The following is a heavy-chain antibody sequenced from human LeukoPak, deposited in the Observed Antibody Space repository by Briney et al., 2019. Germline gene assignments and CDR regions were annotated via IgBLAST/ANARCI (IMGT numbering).Heavy chain of an antibody. V-gene: IGHV1-69*01. D-gene: IGHD5-12*01. Sequence: GSSAKVSCKASGGTFSSYAISWVRQAPGQGLEWMGGIIPIFGTANYAQKFQGRVTITADESTSTAYMELSSLRSEDTAVYYCARDLMAGYSGNWFDPWGQGTLVTVSS. CDR3: ARDLMAGYSGNWFDP. CDR2: IIPIFGTA. J-gene: IGHJ5*02. CDR1: GGTFSSYA.